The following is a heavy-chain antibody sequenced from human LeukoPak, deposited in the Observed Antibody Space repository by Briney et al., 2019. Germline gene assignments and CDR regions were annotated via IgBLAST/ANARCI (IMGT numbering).Heavy chain of an antibody. CDR2: IYNTGNT. CDR3: ASRYCATSNYHLLGAY. Sequence: PSETLSLTCTVSGASISSNNYCWGWIRQPPGKGLESLVNIYNTGNTYYNPSLQSRVSISVDTSKNQISLKLSSVTAADTAVYFCASRYCATSNYHLLGAYWGQGTLVTVSS. V-gene: IGHV4-39*01. CDR1: GASISSNNYC. D-gene: IGHD2-8*01. J-gene: IGHJ4*02.